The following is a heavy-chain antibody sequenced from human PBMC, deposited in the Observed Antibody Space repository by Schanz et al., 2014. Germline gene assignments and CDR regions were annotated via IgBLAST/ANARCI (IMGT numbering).Heavy chain of an antibody. J-gene: IGHJ3*02. CDR1: GASISGSSDY. CDR2: IYYTGTT. CDR3: ARRDNYLSAFDI. V-gene: IGHV4-39*01. D-gene: IGHD4-4*01. Sequence: QLQLQESGPGLVKPSETLSLTCTVSGASISGSSDYWGWIRQSPGKGLEWIGNIYYTGTTYYNPSLRMRVSMSVDTPKNQFSLKLTSGTAADTAVFYCARRDNYLSAFDIWGQGTMVTVSS.